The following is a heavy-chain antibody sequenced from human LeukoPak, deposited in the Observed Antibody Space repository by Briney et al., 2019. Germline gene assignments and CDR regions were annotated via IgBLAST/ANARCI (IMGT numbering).Heavy chain of an antibody. CDR3: AREAYSSGWYAY. D-gene: IGHD6-19*01. J-gene: IGHJ4*02. CDR1: GDSFSSNSAA. CDR2: TYYRSKWYN. Sequence: SQTLSLTCALSGDSFSSNSAAWNWLRQSPSRGLEWLGRTYYRSKWYNDYAVSVKSRITINPDTSKNQFSLQLNSVTPEDTAVYYCAREAYSSGWYAYWGQGTLVTVSS. V-gene: IGHV6-1*01.